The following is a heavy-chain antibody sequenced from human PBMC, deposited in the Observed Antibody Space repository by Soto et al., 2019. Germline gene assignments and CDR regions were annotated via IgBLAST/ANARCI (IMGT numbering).Heavy chain of an antibody. D-gene: IGHD6-25*01. V-gene: IGHV1-8*01. CDR3: ARRKERSGPYYLDL. Sequence: ASVKVSCKASGFTFITYDFRWVRQAAGQGLEWMGWMNPNNGNAGFAQKFRGRINMTRNTSISTAYLELSSLRSDASAVYFCARRKERSGPYYLDLWGQGTKVTVSS. CDR2: MNPNNGNA. CDR1: GFTFITYD. J-gene: IGHJ4*02.